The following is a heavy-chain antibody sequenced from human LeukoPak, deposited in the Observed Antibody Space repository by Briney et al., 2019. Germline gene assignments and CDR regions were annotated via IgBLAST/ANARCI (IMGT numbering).Heavy chain of an antibody. Sequence: SETLSLTCAVYGGSFSGYYWSWIRQPPGKGLEWIGEINHSGSTNYNPSLKSRVTISLDTSKNQFYLKLSSVTAADTAVYYCARGLDFWSGYHFDYWGQGTLVTVSS. D-gene: IGHD3-3*01. J-gene: IGHJ4*02. CDR2: INHSGST. CDR3: ARGLDFWSGYHFDY. CDR1: GGSFSGYY. V-gene: IGHV4-34*01.